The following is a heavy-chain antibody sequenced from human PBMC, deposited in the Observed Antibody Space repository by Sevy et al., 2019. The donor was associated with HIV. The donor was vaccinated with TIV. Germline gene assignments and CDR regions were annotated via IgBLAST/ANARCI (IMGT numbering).Heavy chain of an antibody. CDR2: ISSSSSTI. D-gene: IGHD6-6*01. Sequence: GGSLRLSCAASVFTFSSYSMNWVRQAPGKGLEWVSYISSSSSTIYYADSVKGRFTISRDNAKNSLYLQMNSLRAEDTAVYYCARGIAARITYYYYYYMDVWGKGTTVTVSS. CDR1: VFTFSSYS. CDR3: ARGIAARITYYYYYYMDV. V-gene: IGHV3-48*01. J-gene: IGHJ6*03.